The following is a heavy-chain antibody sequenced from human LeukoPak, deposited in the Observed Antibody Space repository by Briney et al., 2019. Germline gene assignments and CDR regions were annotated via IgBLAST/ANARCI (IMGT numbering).Heavy chain of an antibody. CDR1: GGSFSGYY. D-gene: IGHD6-19*01. J-gene: IGHJ5*02. V-gene: IGHV4-34*01. Sequence: SETLSLTCAVYGGSFSGYYWSWIRQPPGKGLEWIGEINHSGSTNYIPSLKSRVTISVDTSKNQFSLKLSSVIAADTAVYYCASLIAVTTGFDPWGQGTLVTVSS. CDR3: ASLIAVTTGFDP. CDR2: INHSGST.